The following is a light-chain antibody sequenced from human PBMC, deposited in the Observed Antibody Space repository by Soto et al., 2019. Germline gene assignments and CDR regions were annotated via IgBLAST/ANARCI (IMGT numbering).Light chain of an antibody. V-gene: IGLV2-14*03. Sequence: QSVLTQPASVSGSPGQSITIYCTGTSNDIGAYNYVSWYQQHPGKAPKLLIYDVTNRPSGISDRFSGSKSGRTASLTISGLQPEDEADYYCSSYTSIIAVVFGGGTKLTVL. CDR3: SSYTSIIAVV. CDR1: SNDIGAYNY. CDR2: DVT. J-gene: IGLJ2*01.